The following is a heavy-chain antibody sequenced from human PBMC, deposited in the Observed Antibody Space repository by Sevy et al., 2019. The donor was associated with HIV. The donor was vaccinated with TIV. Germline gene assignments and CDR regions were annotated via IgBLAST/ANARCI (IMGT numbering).Heavy chain of an antibody. J-gene: IGHJ3*02. V-gene: IGHV1-18*01. CDR3: SRACNYYGDYSDSFDI. D-gene: IGHD4-17*01. CDR2: ISAYNGNT. CDR1: GYTFTSYG. Sequence: ASVKVSCKASGYTFTSYGISWVRQPPGQGLEWMGWISAYNGNTNYAQKLQGRVTMTTDTSTSTAYMELRSLRSDDTAVYYCSRACNYYGDYSDSFDIWGQGTMVTVSS.